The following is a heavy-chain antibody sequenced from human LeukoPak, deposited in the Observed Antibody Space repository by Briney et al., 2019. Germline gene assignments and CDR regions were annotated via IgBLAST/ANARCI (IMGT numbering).Heavy chain of an antibody. J-gene: IGHJ5*02. CDR2: ISTDSGDA. D-gene: IGHD5/OR15-5a*01. V-gene: IGHV1-2*02. CDR1: GYHFTGYH. CDR3: AGLGSTVKGRIDP. Sequence: VASVKVSCKASGYHFTGYHGHWVRQAPGQGLEWMGRISTDSGDADIAQKFQGRVTMTRDTSISTAYMELSRLTSDDSAVYYCAGLGSTVKGRIDPWGQGASVTVSS.